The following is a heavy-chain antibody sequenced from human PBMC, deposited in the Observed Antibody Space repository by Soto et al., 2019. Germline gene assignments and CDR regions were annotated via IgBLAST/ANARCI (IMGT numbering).Heavy chain of an antibody. J-gene: IGHJ6*02. CDR2: IYTSGST. CDR1: GGSISSYY. Sequence: QVQLQESGPGLVKPSETLSLTCTVSGGSISSYYWSWIRQPAGKGLEWIGRIYTSGSTNYNPSLNRRDTLSVDTSKTQFSLKLSSVTAADTAVYYCARHPEDIVVVPAARRAGARYYYGMDVWGQGTTVTVSS. CDR3: ARHPEDIVVVPAARRAGARYYYGMDV. D-gene: IGHD2-2*01. V-gene: IGHV4-4*07.